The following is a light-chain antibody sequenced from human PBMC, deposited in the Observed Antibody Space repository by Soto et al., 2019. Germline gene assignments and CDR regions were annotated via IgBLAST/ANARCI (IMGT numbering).Light chain of an antibody. Sequence: QSALTQPRSVSGSPGQSVTISCTGTSSGVGGYNYVSWYQQHPGKAPKLMIYDVSKRPSGVPDRFSGSKSGNTASLTISGLQAEDEADYYCCSYAGSYTNWVFGGGTKLTVL. V-gene: IGLV2-11*01. CDR2: DVS. CDR3: CSYAGSYTNWV. CDR1: SSGVGGYNY. J-gene: IGLJ3*02.